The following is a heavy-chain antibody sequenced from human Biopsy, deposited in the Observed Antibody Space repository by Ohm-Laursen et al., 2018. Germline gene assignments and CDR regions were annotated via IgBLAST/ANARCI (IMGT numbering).Heavy chain of an antibody. CDR1: GGSIISYC. CDR3: ARTPRDSFWSGSYKRGLWFDP. V-gene: IGHV4-59*01. CDR2: VYNGGIT. D-gene: IGHD3-3*01. J-gene: IGHJ5*02. Sequence: SETLSLTCSVSGGSIISYCWTWIRQPPGKELEWIGHVYNGGITNYNPSLKSRVTISKDTSKNQFSLQVNSVTAADTAVYYCARTPRDSFWSGSYKRGLWFDPWGRGTLVIVSS.